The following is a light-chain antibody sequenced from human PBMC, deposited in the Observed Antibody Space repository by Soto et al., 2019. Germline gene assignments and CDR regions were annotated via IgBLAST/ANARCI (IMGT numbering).Light chain of an antibody. Sequence: AIQMTQFPSSLSSSLGDIVTITCRASQDIRSDLGWYQQRPGEAPKLLIYASSSLQSGVPSRFSGSGSGTDFTLTISSLQPEDFATYHCLQDHNYPLTFGGGTKVDNK. V-gene: IGKV1-6*01. CDR1: QDIRSD. J-gene: IGKJ4*01. CDR2: ASS. CDR3: LQDHNYPLT.